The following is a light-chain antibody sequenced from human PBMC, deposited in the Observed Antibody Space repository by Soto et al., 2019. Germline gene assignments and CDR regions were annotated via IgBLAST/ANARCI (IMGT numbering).Light chain of an antibody. CDR1: QSVSSIY. J-gene: IGKJ3*01. CDR2: GAS. Sequence: EIVLTQSPGTLSLSPGERATLSCRASQSVSSIYLAWYQQKPGQAPRLLIYGASNGATGIPDRFSGSGSGTDFTLTISRLEPEDFAVYFCQQYGSSPFTFGPGTKVDIK. V-gene: IGKV3-20*01. CDR3: QQYGSSPFT.